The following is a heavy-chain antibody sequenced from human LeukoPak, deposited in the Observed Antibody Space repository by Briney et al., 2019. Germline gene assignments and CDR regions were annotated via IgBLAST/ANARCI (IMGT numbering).Heavy chain of an antibody. V-gene: IGHV3-23*01. D-gene: IGHD4-17*01. J-gene: IGHJ4*02. CDR2: ICGSGGSK. CDR3: AKDRESTVTTLSDY. CDR1: GFTFSSYA. Sequence: GGSLRLSCAASGFTFSSYAMRWVRQAPGKGLEWVSAICGSGGSKYYADSVKGRFTISRDNSKITLYLQMNSLRAEDTAVYYCAKDRESTVTTLSDYWGQGTLVTVSS.